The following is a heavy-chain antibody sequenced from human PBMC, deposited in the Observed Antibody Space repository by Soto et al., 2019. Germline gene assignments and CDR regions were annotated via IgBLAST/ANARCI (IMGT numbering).Heavy chain of an antibody. CDR3: AGYSSSWVYGLDG. CDR2: ISSSGSTI. J-gene: IGHJ6*02. V-gene: IGHV3-48*04. CDR1: GFTFSSYG. Sequence: PWGSLRLSCAASGFTFSSYGMHWVRQAPGKGLEWVSYISSSGSTIYYADSVKGRFTISRDNAKNSLYLQMNSLRAEDTAVYYCAGYSSSWVYGLDGWGQGTTGTVS. D-gene: IGHD6-13*01.